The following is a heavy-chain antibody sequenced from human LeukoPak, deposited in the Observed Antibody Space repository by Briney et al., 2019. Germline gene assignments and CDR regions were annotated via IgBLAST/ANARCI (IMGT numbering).Heavy chain of an antibody. CDR1: GGSISSSNW. D-gene: IGHD3-10*01. CDR2: IYHSGST. CDR3: ARHLRYERTTITMVRGVIIGFDY. J-gene: IGHJ4*02. Sequence: ASETLSLTCAVSGGSISSSNWWSWVRQPPGKGLEWIGEIYHSGSTNYNPSLKSRVTISVDTSKNQFSLKLSSVTAADTAVYYCARHLRYERTTITMVRGVIIGFDYWGQGTLVTVSS. V-gene: IGHV4-4*02.